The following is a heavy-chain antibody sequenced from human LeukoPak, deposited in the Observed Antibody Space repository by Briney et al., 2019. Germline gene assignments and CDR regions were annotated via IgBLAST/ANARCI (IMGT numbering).Heavy chain of an antibody. Sequence: SETLSLTCTVSGGSISSSSYYWGWIRQPPGKGLEWIGSIYYSGSTYYNPSLKSRVTISVDTSKNQFSLKLSSVTAADTAVYCCARWGAYYYDSSGIQYYFDYWGQGTLVTVSS. D-gene: IGHD3-22*01. CDR3: ARWGAYYYDSSGIQYYFDY. CDR2: IYYSGST. V-gene: IGHV4-39*07. J-gene: IGHJ4*02. CDR1: GGSISSSSYY.